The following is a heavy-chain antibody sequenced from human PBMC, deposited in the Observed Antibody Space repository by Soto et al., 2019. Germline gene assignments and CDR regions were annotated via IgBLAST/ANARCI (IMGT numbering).Heavy chain of an antibody. CDR1: GFTFSSYG. CDR2: ISYDGSFK. D-gene: IGHD2-15*01. V-gene: IGHV3-30*03. CDR3: ATALLRQVEAATPFAY. Sequence: QVQLVESGGGVVQPGRSLRLSCAASGFTFSSYGMYWVRQAPGKGLEWVAVISYDGSFKYYAASVKGRFTISRDNSKNSLFLQLTSLRPEDTALYFCATALLRQVEAATPFAYWGQGTLVTVSS. J-gene: IGHJ4*02.